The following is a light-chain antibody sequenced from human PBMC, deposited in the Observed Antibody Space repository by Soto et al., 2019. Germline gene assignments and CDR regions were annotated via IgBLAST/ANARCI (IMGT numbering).Light chain of an antibody. CDR2: GAS. CDR1: QSVSSN. CDR3: QQYINWPSWT. Sequence: ELVLTQSPGTLSLSPGERATLSCRASQSVSSNLAWYQQKPGQTPRLLIYGASTRATGIPARFGGSGSGTDFTLTISSLQSEDFAVYYCQQYINWPSWTFGQGTKVDIK. J-gene: IGKJ1*01. V-gene: IGKV3-15*01.